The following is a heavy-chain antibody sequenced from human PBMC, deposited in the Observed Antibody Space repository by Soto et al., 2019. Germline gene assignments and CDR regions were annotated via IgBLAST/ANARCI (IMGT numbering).Heavy chain of an antibody. CDR1: GFTFSSYS. D-gene: IGHD6-19*01. CDR2: ISGSGGST. CDR3: AKDHSSGWYFDY. V-gene: IGHV3-23*01. Sequence: GGSLRLSCAAPGFTFSSYSMSWVRQAPGKGLEWVSAISGSGGSTYYADSVKGRFTISRDNSKNTLYLQMNSLRAEDTAVYYCAKDHSSGWYFDYWGQGTLVTVSS. J-gene: IGHJ4*02.